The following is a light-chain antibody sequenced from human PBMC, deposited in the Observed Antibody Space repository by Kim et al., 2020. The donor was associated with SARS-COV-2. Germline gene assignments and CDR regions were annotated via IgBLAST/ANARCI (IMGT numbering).Light chain of an antibody. CDR3: QQTYSLPWT. V-gene: IGKV1-39*01. CDR2: TAS. CDR1: APLNKY. Sequence: ASVGDRVTITFRTSAPLNKYVNWYQQRPRRSPNLLIYTASNLYGGVPSRFSGSASVTDFALTISSLQPEDFATYYCQQTYSLPWTFGQGTKVDIK. J-gene: IGKJ1*01.